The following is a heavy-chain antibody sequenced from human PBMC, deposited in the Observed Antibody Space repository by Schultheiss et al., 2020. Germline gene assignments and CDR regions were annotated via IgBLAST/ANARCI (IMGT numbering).Heavy chain of an antibody. Sequence: SETLSLTCTVSGGSISSGGYYWSWIRQHPGKGLEWIGYIYYSGSTYYNPSLKSRVTISVDTSKNHFSLKLSSVTAADTAVFYCARVDDYGFIDYWGQGTLVTVSS. CDR1: GGSISSGGYY. CDR2: IYYSGST. CDR3: ARVDDYGFIDY. D-gene: IGHD4-17*01. V-gene: IGHV4-31*03. J-gene: IGHJ4*02.